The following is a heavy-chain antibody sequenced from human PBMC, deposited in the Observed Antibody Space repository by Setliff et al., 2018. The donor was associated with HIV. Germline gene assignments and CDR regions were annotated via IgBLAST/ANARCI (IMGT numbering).Heavy chain of an antibody. D-gene: IGHD3-10*01. CDR3: ARLSGGMVPNY. CDR1: GGSITRTPYY. V-gene: IGHV4-39*01. Sequence: SETLSLTCTVSGGSITRTPYYWGWIRQPPGKGVEWIGSIYHTGITYDNPSLKSRVTISVGTSKNQISLRLSSVTAADTAVYYCARLSGGMVPNYWGQGTLVTVSS. CDR2: IYHTGIT. J-gene: IGHJ4*02.